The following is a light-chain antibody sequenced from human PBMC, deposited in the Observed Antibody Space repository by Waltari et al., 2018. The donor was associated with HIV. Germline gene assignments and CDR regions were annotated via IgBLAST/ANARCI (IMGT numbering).Light chain of an antibody. CDR2: DAS. CDR1: QDISNY. V-gene: IGKV1-33*01. J-gene: IGKJ3*01. CDR3: QQYDNLLGT. Sequence: DIQMTQSPSSLSASVGHRVTITCQASQDISNYLNWYQQKPGKAPKLLNYDASNLETGVPSRFSGSGSGTDFTFTISSLQPEDIATYYCQQYDNLLGTFGPGTKVDIK.